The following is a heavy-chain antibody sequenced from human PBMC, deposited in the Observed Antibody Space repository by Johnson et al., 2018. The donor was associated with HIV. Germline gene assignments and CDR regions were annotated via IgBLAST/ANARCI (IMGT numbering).Heavy chain of an antibody. V-gene: IGHV3-13*01. CDR1: GFTFSNYD. CDR2: IGTAGDT. D-gene: IGHD2-15*01. CDR3: VWYCSGGCSSAFDI. Sequence: MQLVESGGGVVQPGGSLRLSCAASGFTFSNYDMHWVRQATGKGLDWVSAIGTAGDTYYPGSVKGRFTISRENAKNSLYLQMNSLRAGDTAVYYCVWYCSGGCSSAFDIWGQGTMVTVSS. J-gene: IGHJ3*02.